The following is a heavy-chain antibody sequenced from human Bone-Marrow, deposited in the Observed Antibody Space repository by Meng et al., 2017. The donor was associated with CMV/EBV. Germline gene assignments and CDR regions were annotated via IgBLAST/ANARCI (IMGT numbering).Heavy chain of an antibody. CDR3: ARMLRYFDWLYEPPNGPCFDI. D-gene: IGHD3-9*01. Sequence: YYIHWVRQAPGQGPEWMGIINPNGGSTSYAQKFQGRVNMTRDTSTSTVYMELSSLRSDDTAVYYCARMLRYFDWLYEPPNGPCFDIWGQGTMVTVSS. CDR2: INPNGGST. J-gene: IGHJ3*02. V-gene: IGHV1-46*01. CDR1: YY.